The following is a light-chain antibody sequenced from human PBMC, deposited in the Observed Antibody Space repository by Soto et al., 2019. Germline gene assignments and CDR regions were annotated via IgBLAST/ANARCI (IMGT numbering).Light chain of an antibody. V-gene: IGLV2-23*01. CDR2: EGF. J-gene: IGLJ2*01. CDR3: CSYAGRGTSTVV. CDR1: SRDIGSYNL. Sequence: QSALTQPASVSGSPGQSITISCTGTSRDIGSYNLVSWYQQHPGKAPKLMIYEGFKRPSGVSSRFSASKSGNTASLTISGLQAEDESDYYCCSYAGRGTSTVVFGGGTKVTVL.